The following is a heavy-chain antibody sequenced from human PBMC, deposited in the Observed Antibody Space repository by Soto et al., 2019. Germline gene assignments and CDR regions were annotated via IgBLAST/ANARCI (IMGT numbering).Heavy chain of an antibody. CDR2: IKSDGSVN. J-gene: IGHJ4*02. V-gene: IGHV3-7*03. CDR3: VAGDNADY. CDR1: GITTSVYW. Sequence: EVQVVESGGALARPGESLRLSCVASGITTSVYWMAWVRQAPGRGLEWVASIKSDGSVNYYMDSLKGRFTISRDSAINSLYLQLSRLRGEDTAVYFCVAGDNADYWGQGTLVTVSP. D-gene: IGHD3-10*01.